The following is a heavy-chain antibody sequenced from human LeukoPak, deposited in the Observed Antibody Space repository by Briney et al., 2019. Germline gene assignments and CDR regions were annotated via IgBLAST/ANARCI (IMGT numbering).Heavy chain of an antibody. CDR3: ARARYYDSSGYPSFDY. CDR1: GYTFNTYN. Sequence: ASVKVSCKASGYTFNTYNINWVRQAPGQGLEWMGWISTYNDNTNYAQKFQGRVTMTTDTSTSTAYMELTTLRSDDTAVYFCARARYYDSSGYPSFDYWGQGTLVTVSS. CDR2: ISTYNDNT. J-gene: IGHJ4*02. D-gene: IGHD3-22*01. V-gene: IGHV1-18*01.